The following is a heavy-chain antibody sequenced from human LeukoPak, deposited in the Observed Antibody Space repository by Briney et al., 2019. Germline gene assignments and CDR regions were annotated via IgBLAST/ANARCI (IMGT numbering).Heavy chain of an antibody. CDR1: GYSISSGYY. D-gene: IGHD3-22*01. V-gene: IGHV4-38-2*01. J-gene: IGHJ4*02. Sequence: SETLSLTCAVSGYSISSGYYWGWIRQLPGKGLEWIGSIYYSGSTHYNPSLKSRVTISVDTSKNQFSLKLNSVTAADTAVYYCARNDSSGYFDYWGQGTLVTVSS. CDR3: ARNDSSGYFDY. CDR2: IYYSGST.